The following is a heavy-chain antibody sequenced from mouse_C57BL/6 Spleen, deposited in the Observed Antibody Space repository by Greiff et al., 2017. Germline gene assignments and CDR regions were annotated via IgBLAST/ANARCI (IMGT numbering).Heavy chain of an antibody. CDR1: GFTFSDYG. CDR2: ISSGSSTI. Sequence: EVQLQQSGGGLVKPGGSLKLSCAASGFTFSDYGMHWVRQAPEKGLEWVAYISSGSSTIYYADTVKGRFTISRDNAKNTLFLQMTSLRSEDTAMYYCAREDLLLAWFAYWGQGTLVTVSA. CDR3: AREDLLLAWFAY. D-gene: IGHD1-1*01. J-gene: IGHJ3*01. V-gene: IGHV5-17*01.